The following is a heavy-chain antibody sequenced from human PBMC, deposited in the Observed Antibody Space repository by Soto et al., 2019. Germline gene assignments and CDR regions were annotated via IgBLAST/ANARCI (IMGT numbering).Heavy chain of an antibody. J-gene: IGHJ4*02. CDR2: VSHSGNT. CDR1: DGSFTCHF. V-gene: IGHV4-34*01. D-gene: IGHD7-27*01. CDR3: ARAKFESTGWHQFDI. Sequence: SETLSLTCTVSDGSFTCHFWIWVRQPPGKGLEWIGEVSHSGNTKYYPSLRSRVTLSVDSSKNQISLALTSVTAADTAVYYCARAKFESTGWHQFDIWGQGTLVTVSS.